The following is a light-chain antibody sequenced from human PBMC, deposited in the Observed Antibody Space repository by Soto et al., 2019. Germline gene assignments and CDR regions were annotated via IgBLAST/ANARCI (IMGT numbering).Light chain of an antibody. Sequence: EIVLTQSPGTLSLSPGERATLSCRASQSVSSSYLAWYQQKPGQAPRLLIYGASSRATGIPDRFSGSGSGTDFTLTISRLEPEDFAVYYCQLPTFGQGTRLEIK. CDR2: GAS. J-gene: IGKJ5*01. CDR3: QLPT. V-gene: IGKV3-20*01. CDR1: QSVSSSY.